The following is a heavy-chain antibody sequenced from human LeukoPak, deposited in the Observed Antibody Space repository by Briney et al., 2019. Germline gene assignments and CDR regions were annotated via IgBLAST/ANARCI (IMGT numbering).Heavy chain of an antibody. V-gene: IGHV3-48*03. Sequence: GGSLRLSCAASGFTFSTYEMNWVRQAPGKGQEWVSYISSSGSFIYYADSLKGRFTISRDNAKNSLYLQMNSLRAEDTAVYYCARETLSANDAFDIWGQGTLVTVSS. CDR2: ISSSGSFI. CDR1: GFTFSTYE. J-gene: IGHJ3*02. CDR3: ARETLSANDAFDI.